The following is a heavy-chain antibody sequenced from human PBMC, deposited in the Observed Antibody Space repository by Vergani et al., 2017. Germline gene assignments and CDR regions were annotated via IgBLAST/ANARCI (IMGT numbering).Heavy chain of an antibody. CDR1: GYTFTSYG. D-gene: IGHD6-13*01. J-gene: IGHJ5*02. Sequence: QVQLVQSGAEVKKPGASVKVSCKASGYTFTSYGISWVRQAPGQGLEWMGWISAYNGNTNYAQKLQGRVTMTTDTSTSTAYKELSSLRSEDTAVYYCARNGIAAARRARGWFDPWGQGTLVTVSS. V-gene: IGHV1-18*01. CDR2: ISAYNGNT. CDR3: ARNGIAAARRARGWFDP.